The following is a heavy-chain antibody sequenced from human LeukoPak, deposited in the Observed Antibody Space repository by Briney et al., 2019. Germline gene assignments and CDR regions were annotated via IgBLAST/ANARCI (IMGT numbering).Heavy chain of an antibody. Sequence: GGSLRLSCAASGFTFDDYAMHWVRQAPGKGLEWVSGISGSGGSTYYADSVKGRFTISRDNSKNTLYLQMNSLRAEDTAVYYCAKASRDLGYYFDYWGQGTLVTVSS. CDR1: GFTFDDYA. CDR2: ISGSGGST. CDR3: AKASRDLGYYFDY. J-gene: IGHJ4*02. V-gene: IGHV3-23*01. D-gene: IGHD3-16*01.